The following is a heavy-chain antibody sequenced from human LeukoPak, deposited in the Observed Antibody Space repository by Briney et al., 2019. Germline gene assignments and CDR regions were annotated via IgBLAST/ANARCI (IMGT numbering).Heavy chain of an antibody. CDR1: GGSISSYY. D-gene: IGHD3-22*01. V-gene: IGHV4-59*01. CDR2: IYYSRST. Sequence: SETLSLTCTVSGGSISSYYWSWIRQPPGKGLEWIGYIYYSRSTNYNPSLKSRVTISVDTSKNQFSLKLSSVTAADTAVYYCARDRGPDSSGYYTDRALGYWGQGTLVTVSS. J-gene: IGHJ4*02. CDR3: ARDRGPDSSGYYTDRALGY.